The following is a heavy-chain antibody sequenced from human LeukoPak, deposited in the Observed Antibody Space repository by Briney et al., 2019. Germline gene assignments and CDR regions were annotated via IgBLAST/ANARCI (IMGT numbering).Heavy chain of an antibody. J-gene: IGHJ4*02. CDR3: ARDDLSYGYDY. Sequence: PGRSLRLSCAASGFTVSSNYMSCVRQAPRKGMEWVSVIYSGGSTYYADSVKGRFTISRDNSKNTLYLQMNSLRAEDTAVYYCARDDLSYGYDYWGQGTLVTVSS. D-gene: IGHD5-18*01. CDR2: IYSGGST. V-gene: IGHV3-66*01. CDR1: GFTVSSNY.